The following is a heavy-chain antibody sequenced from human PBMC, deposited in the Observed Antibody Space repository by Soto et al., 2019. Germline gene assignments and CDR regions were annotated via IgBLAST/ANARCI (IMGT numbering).Heavy chain of an antibody. Sequence: GGSLRLSCAASGFTFSSYAMNWVRQAPGKGLEWVSAIGGSGGSTSYADSVKGRFTISRDNSKNTLYLQMNSLRAEDTAVYYCAKRKAAGGPYYFDYWGQGTLVTVSS. D-gene: IGHD6-13*01. J-gene: IGHJ4*02. CDR1: GFTFSSYA. V-gene: IGHV3-23*01. CDR3: AKRKAAGGPYYFDY. CDR2: IGGSGGST.